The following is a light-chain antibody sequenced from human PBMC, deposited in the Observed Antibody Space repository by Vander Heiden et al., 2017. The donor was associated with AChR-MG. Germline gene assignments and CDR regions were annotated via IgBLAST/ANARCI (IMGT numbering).Light chain of an antibody. CDR3: QQYGSSPQT. V-gene: IGKV3-20*01. J-gene: IGKJ1*01. CDR1: QSVSSSY. Sequence: EIVLTQSPVTLSLSPGERATLSCRASQSVSSSYLARYQQKPGQAPRLLSYGASSRATGIPDRFSGSGSGTDFTLTISRLEPEDLAVYYCQQYGSSPQTFGQGTKVEIK. CDR2: GAS.